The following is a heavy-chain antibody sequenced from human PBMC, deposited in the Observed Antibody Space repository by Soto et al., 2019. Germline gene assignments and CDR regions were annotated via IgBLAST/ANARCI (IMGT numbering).Heavy chain of an antibody. J-gene: IGHJ4*02. CDR3: ARVYITMVRGPSDFDY. Sequence: QVQLMQSGAEVKKPGASVKVSCKASGYTFTSYGISWVRQAPGQGLEWMGWISAYNGNTNYAQKLQGRVTMTTDTSTSTAYMELRSLRSDDTAVYYCARVYITMVRGPSDFDYWGQGTLVTVSS. CDR1: GYTFTSYG. V-gene: IGHV1-18*01. CDR2: ISAYNGNT. D-gene: IGHD3-10*01.